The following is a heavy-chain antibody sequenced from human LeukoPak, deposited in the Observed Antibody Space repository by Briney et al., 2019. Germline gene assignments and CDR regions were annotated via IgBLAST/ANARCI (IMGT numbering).Heavy chain of an antibody. CDR3: ARGLESYYDSSGYHPRYFDY. CDR1: GFTFSNYW. J-gene: IGHJ4*02. V-gene: IGHV3-7*01. CDR2: IKEGGSEK. Sequence: GGSLRLSCAASGFTFSNYWMSWVRQAPGKGLEWVANIKEGGSEKYYVDSVKGRFTISRDNAKNSLYLQMNSLRAEDTAVYYCARGLESYYDSSGYHPRYFDYWGQGTLVTVSS. D-gene: IGHD3-22*01.